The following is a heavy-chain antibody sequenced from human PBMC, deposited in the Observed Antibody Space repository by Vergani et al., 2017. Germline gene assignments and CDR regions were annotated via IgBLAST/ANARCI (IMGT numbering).Heavy chain of an antibody. CDR3: ARYSSSAYYYYYMDV. J-gene: IGHJ6*03. CDR1: GFTFSSYE. D-gene: IGHD6-6*01. V-gene: IGHV3-48*03. CDR2: ISSSGSTI. Sequence: EVQLVESGGGLVQPGGSLRLSCAASGFTFSSYEMNWVRQAPGKGLEWVSYISSSGSTIYYADSVKGRFTISRDNAKNSLYLQMNSLRAEDTAVYYCARYSSSAYYYYYMDVWGKGTTVPVSS.